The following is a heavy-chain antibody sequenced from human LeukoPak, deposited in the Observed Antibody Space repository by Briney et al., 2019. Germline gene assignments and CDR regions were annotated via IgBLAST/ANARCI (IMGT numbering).Heavy chain of an antibody. CDR1: GGSISSTYF. V-gene: IGHV4-39*01. Sequence: SETLSLTCTVSGGSISSTYFWAWIRQPPGKGLEWIATIHYSGTTYYKPSLRSRVTIPVDTSANQLSLKLTSVTAADTAVYFCARLGYCSGGSCQHDFWGQGTLVTVSS. CDR2: IHYSGTT. CDR3: ARLGYCSGGSCQHDF. D-gene: IGHD2-15*01. J-gene: IGHJ4*02.